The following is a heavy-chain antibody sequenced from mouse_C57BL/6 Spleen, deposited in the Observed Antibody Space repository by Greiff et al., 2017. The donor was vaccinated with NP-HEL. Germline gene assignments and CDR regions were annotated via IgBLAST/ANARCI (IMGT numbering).Heavy chain of an antibody. CDR1: GYSFTGYY. D-gene: IGHD2-1*01. CDR2: IYPYNGVS. CDR3: ARALYYGNYEDYAMDY. Sequence: EVQLVESGPELVKPGASVKISCKASGYSFTGYYMHWVKQSHGNILDWIGYIYPYNGVSSYNQKFKGKATLTVDKSSSTAYMELRSLTSEDSAVYYCARALYYGNYEDYAMDYWGQGTSVTVSS. V-gene: IGHV1-31*01. J-gene: IGHJ4*01.